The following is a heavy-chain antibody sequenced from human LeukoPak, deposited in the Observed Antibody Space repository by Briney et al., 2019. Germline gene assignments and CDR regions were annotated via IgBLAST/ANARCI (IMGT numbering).Heavy chain of an antibody. CDR1: RIAFSDSA. Sequence: GGSLRLSCAASRIAFSDSAMYWVRQAPGKGLECVSVITDSYNTYYGDSVKGRFTVSRDNSRKTLFLQMNSLRVDDTALYYCVKGACSSGCSGNHWGQGTRVIVSS. CDR3: VKGACSSGCSGNH. V-gene: IGHV3-23*01. CDR2: ITDSYNT. D-gene: IGHD6-19*01. J-gene: IGHJ5*02.